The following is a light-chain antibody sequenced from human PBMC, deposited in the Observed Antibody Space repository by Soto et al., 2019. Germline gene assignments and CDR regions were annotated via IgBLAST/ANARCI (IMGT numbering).Light chain of an antibody. Sequence: QSALTQPASVSGSPGHSSTLSCTGTSSDVGSYNLVSWYQQHPGKAPKLMISEVSKRPSGVSNRFSGSKSGNTSSLTIYGLQAEDEADYYWCSYAGSSPYVFGTGTKLTVL. V-gene: IGLV2-23*02. CDR1: SSDVGSYNL. CDR3: CSYAGSSPYV. J-gene: IGLJ1*01. CDR2: EVS.